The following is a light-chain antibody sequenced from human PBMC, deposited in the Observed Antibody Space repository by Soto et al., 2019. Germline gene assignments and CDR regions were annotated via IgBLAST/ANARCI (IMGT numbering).Light chain of an antibody. CDR2: WAS. Sequence: DFVLTQSPDSLAVSLGEMATINCKSSQSVLYSPNNNNYLSWYQQKPGQPPKLLIYWASTRESGVPDRFSGSGSGTDFTLTISSLQAEDVAVYYCHQYINAPWTFGQGTKVEIK. CDR1: QSVLYSPNNNNY. J-gene: IGKJ1*01. CDR3: HQYINAPWT. V-gene: IGKV4-1*01.